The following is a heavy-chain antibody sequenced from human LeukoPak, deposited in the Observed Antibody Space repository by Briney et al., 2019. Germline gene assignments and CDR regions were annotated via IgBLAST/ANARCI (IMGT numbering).Heavy chain of an antibody. CDR3: VRNGILTVHSISY. Sequence: PSETLSLTCTASGDSITNNRFYWGRKGQRQGKVWKWIGTVYHTGITHYTPSLKSRITITVDTSNNHFLLKLNSVTAAAAALYYCVRNGILTVHSISYWGQGILVTVSS. CDR2: VYHTGIT. CDR1: GDSITNNRFY. D-gene: IGHD2-8*01. V-gene: IGHV4-39*02. J-gene: IGHJ4*02.